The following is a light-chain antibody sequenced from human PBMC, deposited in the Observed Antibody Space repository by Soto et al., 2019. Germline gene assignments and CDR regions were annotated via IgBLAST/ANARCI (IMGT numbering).Light chain of an antibody. CDR2: AAS. CDR3: QQAYSFPIT. CDR1: QDIAAY. J-gene: IGKJ5*01. V-gene: IGKV1D-12*01. Sequence: DIQVTQSPSSVSASVGDRVTITCRASQDIAAYLAWYQHKPGRAPELLIHAASSLQSGVPSRFSGSGSGTDFTLTINILQPEDFATYYCQQAYSFPITFGQGTRLEN.